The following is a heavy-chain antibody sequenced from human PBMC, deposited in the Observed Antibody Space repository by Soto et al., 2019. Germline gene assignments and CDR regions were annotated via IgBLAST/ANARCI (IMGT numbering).Heavy chain of an antibody. J-gene: IGHJ4*02. V-gene: IGHV3-49*03. D-gene: IGHD3-3*01. CDR2: IRSTPDGGTT. Sequence: SLRLSCTASGFPFGDYAMSWIRQAPGKGLEWVGFIRSTPDGGTTEYAASVRGRFSISRDDSKSIVYLQMNSLKTEDTALYYCTRLPVRSIWMDYSFDYWGQGTPVPVSS. CDR3: TRLPVRSIWMDYSFDY. CDR1: GFPFGDYA.